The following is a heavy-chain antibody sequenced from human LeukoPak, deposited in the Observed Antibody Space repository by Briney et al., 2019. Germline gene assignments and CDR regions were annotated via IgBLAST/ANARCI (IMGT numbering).Heavy chain of an antibody. Sequence: PSQTLSLTCTVSGGSISSGDYYWSWLPPPPGKGLEWIANIYYSGNTHNNPSLKSQVTISIEKSKNQFSLKLSSVTAADTAVYYCARNYYESSGYYPWNFDYWGQGTLVTVSS. D-gene: IGHD3-22*01. J-gene: IGHJ4*02. V-gene: IGHV4-30-2*03. CDR3: ARNYYESSGYYPWNFDY. CDR1: GGSISSGDYY. CDR2: IYYSGNT.